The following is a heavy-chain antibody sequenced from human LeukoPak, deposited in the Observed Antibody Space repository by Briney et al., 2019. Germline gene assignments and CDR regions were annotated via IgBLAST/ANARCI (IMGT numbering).Heavy chain of an antibody. D-gene: IGHD4-17*01. Sequence: SETLSLTCTVSGGSISSGGYYWSWIRQHPGKGLEWIGYIYYSGSTYYNPSLKSRVTISVDTSKNQFSLKLSSVTAADTAVYYCARDLVTTFAFDIWGQGTMVTVSS. CDR3: ARDLVTTFAFDI. V-gene: IGHV4-31*03. CDR2: IYYSGST. CDR1: GGSISSGGYY. J-gene: IGHJ3*02.